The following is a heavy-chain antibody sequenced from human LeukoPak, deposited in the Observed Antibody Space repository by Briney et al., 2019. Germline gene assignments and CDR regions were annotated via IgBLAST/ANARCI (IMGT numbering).Heavy chain of an antibody. Sequence: GRSLRLSCAASGFTFSSYAMHWVRQAPGKGLEWVAVISYDGSNKYYADSVNGRFTISRDDSKKTLYLQMNSLRAEDTAVYYCAREGQPYNWFDPWGQGTLVTVSS. D-gene: IGHD6-13*01. CDR3: AREGQPYNWFDP. V-gene: IGHV3-30*01. CDR1: GFTFSSYA. J-gene: IGHJ5*02. CDR2: ISYDGSNK.